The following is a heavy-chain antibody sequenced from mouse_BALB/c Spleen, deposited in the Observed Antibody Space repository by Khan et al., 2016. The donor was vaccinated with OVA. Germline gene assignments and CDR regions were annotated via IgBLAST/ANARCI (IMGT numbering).Heavy chain of an antibody. D-gene: IGHD2-4*01. Sequence: VQLQQSGTVLARPGASVKMSCKASGYSFTSYWMHWVKQRPGLGLEWLGAIYPGISDTRYNQKFKGKAKLTAFTSATTAYMELSSLTNEDSAVYYGTRAYDSYYFDYWGQGTLVTVSS. CDR1: GYSFTSYW. J-gene: IGHJ2*01. CDR2: IYPGISDT. CDR3: TRAYDSYYFDY. V-gene: IGHV1-5*01.